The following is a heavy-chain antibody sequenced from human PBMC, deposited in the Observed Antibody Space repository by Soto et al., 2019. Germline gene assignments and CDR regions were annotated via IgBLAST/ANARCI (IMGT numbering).Heavy chain of an antibody. Sequence: EEQLVESGGGLVQPGGSLRLSCAASGFTFSNHVMNWVRQAPGRGLEWVSSIKRDSNTFYADSVKGRFTISRDNAKDSLYLQMNSLRADDTAVYYCVNGDYYVGQGTLVTVSS. CDR1: GFTFSNHV. CDR2: IKRDSNT. J-gene: IGHJ4*02. V-gene: IGHV3-48*01. D-gene: IGHD4-17*01. CDR3: VNGDYY.